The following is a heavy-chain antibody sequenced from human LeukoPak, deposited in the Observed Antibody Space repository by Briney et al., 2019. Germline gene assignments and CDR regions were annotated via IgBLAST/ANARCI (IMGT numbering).Heavy chain of an antibody. D-gene: IGHD3-10*01. CDR1: GGSFSGYY. CDR2: INHSGST. Sequence: PSETLSLTCAVYGGSFSGYYWSWIRQPPGKGLEWIGEINHSGSTSYNPSLKSRVTISVDTSKNQYSLKLSSVTAADTAVYYCARHLDQPSYYYGSGSRGHAFDIWGQGTMVTVSS. CDR3: ARHLDQPSYYYGSGSRGHAFDI. V-gene: IGHV4-34*01. J-gene: IGHJ3*02.